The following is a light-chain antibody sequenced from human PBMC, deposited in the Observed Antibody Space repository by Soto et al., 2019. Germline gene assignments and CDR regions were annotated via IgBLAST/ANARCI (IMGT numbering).Light chain of an antibody. J-gene: IGLJ2*01. CDR2: GND. Sequence: QSVLTQPPSASGTPGGRVTISCSGSSSNIGGNIVNWYQQLPGTAPKLLIFGNDQRPSWVPDRFSGSKSGTSASLAISGLQSEDEANYYCAAWNDSLNGVVFGAGTKVTVL. CDR1: SSNIGGNI. CDR3: AAWNDSLNGVV. V-gene: IGLV1-44*01.